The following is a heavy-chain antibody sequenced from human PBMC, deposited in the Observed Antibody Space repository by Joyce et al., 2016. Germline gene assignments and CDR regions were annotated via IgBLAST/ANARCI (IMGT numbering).Heavy chain of an antibody. J-gene: IGHJ5*01. V-gene: IGHV4-4*02. D-gene: IGHD5-12*01. CDR2: IYLGGST. Sequence: GLEWIGEIYLGGSTTYNPSLKSRVTISVDKSKNQLSLKMKSVTAADTAVYYCARNGAYSQDSWGQGTLVTVSS. CDR3: ARNGAYSQDS.